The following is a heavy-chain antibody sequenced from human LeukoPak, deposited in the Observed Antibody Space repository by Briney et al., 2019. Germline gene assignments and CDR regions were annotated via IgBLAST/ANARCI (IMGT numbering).Heavy chain of an antibody. V-gene: IGHV1-69*04. CDR1: GGAFSSYA. CDR3: ARCRYGDYYYYGMDV. CDR2: IIPILGIA. J-gene: IGHJ6*02. D-gene: IGHD4-17*01. Sequence: SVKVSCKASGGAFSSYAISWVRQAPGQGLGWMGRIIPILGIANYAQKFPGRVTITADKSTSTAYMELSSLRSEDTAVYYCARCRYGDYYYYGMDVWGQGTTVTVSS.